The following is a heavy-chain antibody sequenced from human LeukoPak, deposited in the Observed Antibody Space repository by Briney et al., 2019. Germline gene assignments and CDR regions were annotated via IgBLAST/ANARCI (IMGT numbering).Heavy chain of an antibody. CDR2: IYHSGST. J-gene: IGHJ5*02. V-gene: IGHV4-38-2*02. D-gene: IGHD6-13*01. CDR3: ARIYSSSWFLNWFDP. CDR1: GYSISSGYF. Sequence: PSETLSLTCTVSGYSISSGYFWGWIRQPPGKGLECIGTIYHSGSTYYNPSLKSRVTISVDTSKNQFSLKLNSVTAADTAVYYCARIYSSSWFLNWFDPWGQGTLVTVSS.